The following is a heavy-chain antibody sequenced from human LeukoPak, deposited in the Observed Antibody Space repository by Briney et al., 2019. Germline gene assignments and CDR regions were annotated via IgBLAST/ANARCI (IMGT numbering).Heavy chain of an antibody. D-gene: IGHD3-22*01. V-gene: IGHV3-48*02. CDR1: GFTFSNFG. CDR2: ISSTSSTI. Sequence: PGGSLRLSCAASGFTFSNFGINWVRQAPGKGLEWVSYISSTSSTIYYADSVKGRFTISRDIAKKSLYLQMNSLRNEDTAVYYCATVIDDDSGYARPFSYWGQGTLVTVSS. J-gene: IGHJ4*02. CDR3: ATVIDDDSGYARPFSY.